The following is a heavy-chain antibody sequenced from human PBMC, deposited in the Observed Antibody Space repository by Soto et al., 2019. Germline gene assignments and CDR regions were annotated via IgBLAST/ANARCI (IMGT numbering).Heavy chain of an antibody. J-gene: IGHJ5*02. V-gene: IGHV1-69*01. CDR1: GGTFSSYA. Sequence: QVQLVQSGAEVKKPGSSVKVSCTAYGGTFSSYAISWVRQAPGQGLEWMGGIIPIFGTANYAQKFQGRVTITADESTGTAYMALSSLRSEDTAVYYCASLYSSHGPWGQGTLVTVPS. CDR2: IIPIFGTA. D-gene: IGHD6-19*01. CDR3: ASLYSSHGP.